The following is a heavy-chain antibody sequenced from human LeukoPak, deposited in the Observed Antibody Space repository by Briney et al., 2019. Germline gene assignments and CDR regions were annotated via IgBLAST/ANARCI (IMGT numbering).Heavy chain of an antibody. Sequence: PSETLSLTCSVSGGSISSYRCSWIRQPAGKGLEWIGRMHASGSTNFNPSLKSRVTMSVDTSKNQFSLNLSSVTAADTAVYYCARDMGVSQRYWYFDLWGPGTLVTVSS. CDR1: GGSISSYR. V-gene: IGHV4-4*07. CDR2: MHASGST. J-gene: IGHJ2*01. CDR3: ARDMGVSQRYWYFDL. D-gene: IGHD2-2*01.